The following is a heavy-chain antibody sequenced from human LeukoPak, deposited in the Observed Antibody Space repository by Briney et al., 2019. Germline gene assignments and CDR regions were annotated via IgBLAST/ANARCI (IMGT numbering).Heavy chain of an antibody. CDR2: IYYVGSP. CDR1: GDSIRSGDAY. J-gene: IGHJ6*02. V-gene: IGHV4-39*01. CDR3: ARVPITKRAVDV. Sequence: SETLSLTCSVSGDSIRSGDAYWGWIRQSPLKGLEWIASIYYVGSPHYNPSLNSRRVTMSVDTAKNQFSLTLTSVTAADTAVYYCARVPITKRAVDVWGQGTTVTVSS.